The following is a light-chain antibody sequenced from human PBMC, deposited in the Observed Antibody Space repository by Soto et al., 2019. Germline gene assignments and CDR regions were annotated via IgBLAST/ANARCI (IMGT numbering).Light chain of an antibody. V-gene: IGKV1-5*01. CDR2: DAA. Sequence: DIQMTQSPSTLSAYVGDRVTITCLASQSISSWLAWYQQKPGKAPNLLIYDAASLEAGVPSRFSGSGTGTEFTLTINSLQPTDFATYYCQQYNSYPWKFGQGTKVDIK. CDR1: QSISSW. CDR3: QQYNSYPWK. J-gene: IGKJ1*01.